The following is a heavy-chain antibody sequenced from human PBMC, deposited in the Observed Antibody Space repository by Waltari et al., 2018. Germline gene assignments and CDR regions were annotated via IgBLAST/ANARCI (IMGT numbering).Heavy chain of an antibody. CDR1: GGSISSYY. J-gene: IGHJ4*02. D-gene: IGHD3-16*02. CDR3: ARERDYVWGSYRHGFDY. CDR2: IYYSGST. Sequence: QVQLQESGPGLVKPSETLSLTCTVSGGSISSYYWSWIRQPPGKGLEWTGYIYYSGSTNYNPSLKSRVTISVDTSKNQFSLKLSSVTAADTAVYYCARERDYVWGSYRHGFDYWGQGTLVTVSS. V-gene: IGHV4-59*01.